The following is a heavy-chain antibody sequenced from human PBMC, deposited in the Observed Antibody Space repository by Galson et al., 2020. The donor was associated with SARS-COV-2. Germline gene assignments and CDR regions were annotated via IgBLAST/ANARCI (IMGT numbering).Heavy chain of an antibody. CDR2: IYSGGST. CDR3: ARVLYYYDSSVEHYYYYMDV. CDR1: GFTVSSNY. J-gene: IGHJ6*03. V-gene: IGHV3-53*01. D-gene: IGHD3-22*01. Sequence: GGSLRLSCAASGFTVSSNYMSWVRQAPGKGLEWVSVIYSGGSTYYADSVKGRFTISRDNSKNTLYLQMNSLRAEDTAVYYCARVLYYYDSSVEHYYYYMDVWGKGTTVTISS.